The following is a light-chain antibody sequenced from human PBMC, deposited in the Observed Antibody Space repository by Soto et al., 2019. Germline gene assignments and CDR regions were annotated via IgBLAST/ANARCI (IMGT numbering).Light chain of an antibody. CDR2: DNN. J-gene: IGLJ1*01. CDR3: GTWDSSLSAGV. V-gene: IGLV1-51*01. CDR1: SSNIGSNS. Sequence: QSVLTQPPSVSAAPRQKVTISCSGSSSNIGSNSVFWYQQLPGTAPKLLIYDNNKRPSGIPDRFSGSKSGTSATLGITGLQTGDEADYYCGTWDSSLSAGVFGTGTKLTVL.